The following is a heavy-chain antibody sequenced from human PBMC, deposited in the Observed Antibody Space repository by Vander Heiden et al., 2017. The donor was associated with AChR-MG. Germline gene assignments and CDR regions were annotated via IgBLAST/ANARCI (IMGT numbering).Heavy chain of an antibody. CDR1: GYTFTGYY. V-gene: IGHV1-2*02. Sequence: QVQLVQSGAEVKKPGASVKVSCKASGYTFTGYYMHWVRQAPGQGLGWMGWINPNSGGTNYAQKFQGRVTMTRDTSISTAYMELSRLRSDDTAVYYCARVHSSPYYYYYGMDVWGQGTTVTVSS. CDR3: ARVHSSPYYYYYGMDV. D-gene: IGHD6-13*01. CDR2: INPNSGGT. J-gene: IGHJ6*02.